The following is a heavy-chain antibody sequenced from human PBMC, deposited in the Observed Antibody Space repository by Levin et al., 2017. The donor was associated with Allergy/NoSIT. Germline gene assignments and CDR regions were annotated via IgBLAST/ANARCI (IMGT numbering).Heavy chain of an antibody. CDR1: GAFFSNYY. Sequence: SETLSLTCAVYGAFFSNYYWTWIRQPPGKGLEWIGEINHSGSTNYNPSLKSRVTISIDTSKNQFSLQLGSVTAADAAVYFCARTGSRGWYVPRAGLDHWGQGTLVTVSS. V-gene: IGHV4-34*01. J-gene: IGHJ4*02. D-gene: IGHD6-19*01. CDR3: ARTGSRGWYVPRAGLDH. CDR2: INHSGST.